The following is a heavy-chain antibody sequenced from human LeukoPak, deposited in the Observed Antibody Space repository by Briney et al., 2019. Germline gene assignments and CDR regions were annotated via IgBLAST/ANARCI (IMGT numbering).Heavy chain of an antibody. Sequence: GGSLRLSCAASGFTFSSYGMHWVRQAPGKGLEWVAVIWYDGSNKYYAASVKGRFTISRDNSKNTLYLQMNSLRAEDTAVYYCARSEWLGSLDYWGQGTLVTVSS. CDR2: IWYDGSNK. CDR1: GFTFSSYG. V-gene: IGHV3-33*01. J-gene: IGHJ4*02. D-gene: IGHD6-19*01. CDR3: ARSEWLGSLDY.